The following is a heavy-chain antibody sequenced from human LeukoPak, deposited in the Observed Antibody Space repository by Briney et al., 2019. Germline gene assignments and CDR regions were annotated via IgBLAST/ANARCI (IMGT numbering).Heavy chain of an antibody. CDR1: GFTFSTYS. Sequence: GGSLRLSCAASGFTFSTYSMNWVRQAPGKGLEWVSYISSSPGSISYADSVKGRFTISTDNAKNSLYLQMNSLRAEDTAVYYCARAKDGDYGPGDFWGQGALVTVSS. J-gene: IGHJ4*02. CDR2: ISSSPGSI. D-gene: IGHD4-17*01. CDR3: ARAKDGDYGPGDF. V-gene: IGHV3-48*04.